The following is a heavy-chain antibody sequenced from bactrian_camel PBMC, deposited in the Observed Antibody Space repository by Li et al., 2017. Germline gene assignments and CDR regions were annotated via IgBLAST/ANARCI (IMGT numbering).Heavy chain of an antibody. CDR3: AAGPWYTDEYKY. CDR2: ISGSSRT. D-gene: IGHD6*01. Sequence: VQLVESGGGLVQPGGSLRLSCAASGFTFSDYHMTWVRQAPGKGLEWVSSISGSSRTYYSNSVKGRCTIARDNTKNTVYLQMISLESEDTALYYCAAGPWYTDEYKYWGQGTQVTV. CDR1: GFTFSDYH. J-gene: IGHJ4*01. V-gene: IGHV3-2*01.